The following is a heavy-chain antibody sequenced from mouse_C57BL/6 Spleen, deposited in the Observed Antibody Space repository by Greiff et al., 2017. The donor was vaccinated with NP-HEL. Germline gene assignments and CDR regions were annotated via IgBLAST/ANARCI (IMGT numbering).Heavy chain of an antibody. CDR3: TTDGYDGSY. CDR2: IDPENGDT. J-gene: IGHJ3*01. D-gene: IGHD2-2*01. CDR1: GFNIKDDY. V-gene: IGHV14-4*01. Sequence: EVQLQQSGAELVRPGASVKLSCTASGFNIKDDYMHWVKQRPEQGLEWIGWIDPENGDTEYASKFQGKATITADTSSNTAYLQLSSLTSEDTAVYYCTTDGYDGSYWGQGTLVTVSA.